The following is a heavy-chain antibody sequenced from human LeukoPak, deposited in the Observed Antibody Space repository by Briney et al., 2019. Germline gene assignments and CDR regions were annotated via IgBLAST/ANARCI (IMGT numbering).Heavy chain of an antibody. CDR3: ARTLGYCSSTSCYDY. J-gene: IGHJ4*02. CDR2: IYYSGST. Sequence: SETLSLTCTVSGGSISSYYWSWIRQPPGKGLEWIGYIYYSGSTNCNPSLKSRVTISVDTSKNQLSLKLSSVTAADTAVYYCARTLGYCSSTSCYDYWGQGTLVTVSS. D-gene: IGHD2-2*01. V-gene: IGHV4-59*01. CDR1: GGSISSYY.